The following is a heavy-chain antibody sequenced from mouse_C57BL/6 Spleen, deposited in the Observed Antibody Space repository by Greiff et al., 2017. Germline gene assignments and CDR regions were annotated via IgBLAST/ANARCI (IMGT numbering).Heavy chain of an antibody. CDR1: GFTFSDYG. CDR3: AKGWPIYAMDY. CDR2: ISSGSSTI. D-gene: IGHD6-5*01. J-gene: IGHJ4*01. V-gene: IGHV5-17*01. Sequence: EVKLVESGGGLVKPGGSLKLSCAASGFTFSDYGMHWVRQAPEKGLEWVAYISSGSSTIYYADTVKGRFTISRDNAKNTLFLQITSLRSEDTAMYYCAKGWPIYAMDYWGQGTSVTVSS.